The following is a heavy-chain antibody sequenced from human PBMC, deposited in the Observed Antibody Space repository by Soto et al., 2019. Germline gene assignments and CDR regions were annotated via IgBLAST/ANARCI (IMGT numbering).Heavy chain of an antibody. Sequence: EVQLVESGGGLVQPVRSLRLSCAASGFTLRNYAMHWVRQAPGKGLEWVSGISWSGGTIGYADSVKGRFTISRDNAKNSLYLEMNSLRAEDTALYYCAKDKLNSNYEYYFDHWGQGTLVTVSS. CDR1: GFTLRNYA. CDR2: ISWSGGTI. V-gene: IGHV3-9*01. D-gene: IGHD4-4*01. J-gene: IGHJ4*02. CDR3: AKDKLNSNYEYYFDH.